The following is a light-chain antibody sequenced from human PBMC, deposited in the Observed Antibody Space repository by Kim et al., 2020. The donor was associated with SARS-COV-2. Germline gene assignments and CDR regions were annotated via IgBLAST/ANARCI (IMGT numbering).Light chain of an antibody. CDR2: DAS. CDR1: QVISNY. Sequence: ASVGDGFTITCRANQVISNYLAWYQQKPGKPPKLLIYDASALPSGVPSRFSVSRSGTDFTLTVTSLQPEDVATYYCQQYNSAPWTFGQGTKVDIK. CDR3: QQYNSAPWT. J-gene: IGKJ1*01. V-gene: IGKV1-27*01.